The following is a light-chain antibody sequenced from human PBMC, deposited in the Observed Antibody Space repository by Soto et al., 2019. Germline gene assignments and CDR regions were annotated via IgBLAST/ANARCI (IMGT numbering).Light chain of an antibody. CDR2: DAS. CDR3: QQRSNWPSIT. J-gene: IGKJ5*01. Sequence: IMLTQSPATLSLYPGERATLSCRASQSVSSYLAWYQQKPGQAPRLLIYDASNRATGIPARFSGSGSGTDFTLTISSLEPEDFAVYYCQQRSNWPSITFGQGTRLEI. CDR1: QSVSSY. V-gene: IGKV3-11*01.